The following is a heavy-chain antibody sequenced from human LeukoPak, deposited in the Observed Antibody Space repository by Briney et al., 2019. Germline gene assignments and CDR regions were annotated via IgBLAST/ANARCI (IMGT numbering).Heavy chain of an antibody. CDR2: ISSSSSYI. Sequence: GGSLRLSCAASGFTFSSYSMNWVRQAPGKGLEWVSSISSSSSYIYYADSVKGRFTISRDNAKNSLHLQMNSLRAEDTAVYYCARDPPSSYYFDYWGQGTLVTVSS. CDR1: GFTFSSYS. CDR3: ARDPPSSYYFDY. V-gene: IGHV3-21*01. J-gene: IGHJ4*02.